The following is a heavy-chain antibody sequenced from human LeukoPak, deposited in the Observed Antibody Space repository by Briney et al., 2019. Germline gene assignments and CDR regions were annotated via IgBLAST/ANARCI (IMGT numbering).Heavy chain of an antibody. Sequence: PGGSLRLSCAASGFTFSSYGMHWVRQAPGKGLEWVAVIWYDGSNKYYADSVKGRFTISRDNSKNTLYLQMNSLRAEDTAVYYRAREMGVIVMQYYFDYWGQGTLVTVSS. V-gene: IGHV3-33*01. CDR1: GFTFSSYG. J-gene: IGHJ4*02. D-gene: IGHD3-16*02. CDR2: IWYDGSNK. CDR3: AREMGVIVMQYYFDY.